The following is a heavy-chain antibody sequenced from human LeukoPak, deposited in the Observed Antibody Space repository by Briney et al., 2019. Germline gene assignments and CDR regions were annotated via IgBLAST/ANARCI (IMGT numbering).Heavy chain of an antibody. CDR1: GFTLSNYY. CDR3: AREQTYYYGLGSFL. J-gene: IGHJ4*02. Sequence: PGGSQRLFCAASGFTLSNYYMSWVRQAPGRGLVWVSYISSSGSTIYYADSVKGRFTISRDNAKNSLYLQMTSLRAEDTAVYYCAREQTYYYGLGSFLWGQGTLVTVSS. CDR2: ISSSGSTI. V-gene: IGHV3-11*01. D-gene: IGHD3-10*01.